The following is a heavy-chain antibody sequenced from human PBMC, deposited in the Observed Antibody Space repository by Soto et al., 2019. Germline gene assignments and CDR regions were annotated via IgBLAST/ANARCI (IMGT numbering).Heavy chain of an antibody. Sequence: ASVKVSCKASGYTFTSYGISWVRQAPGQGLEWMGWISAYNGNTNYAQKLQGRVTMTTDTSTSTAYMELSSLRSEDTAVYYCARERDCISTSCYAAVWGQGTTVTVSS. V-gene: IGHV1-18*01. CDR3: ARERDCISTSCYAAV. CDR1: GYTFTSYG. J-gene: IGHJ6*02. CDR2: ISAYNGNT. D-gene: IGHD2-2*01.